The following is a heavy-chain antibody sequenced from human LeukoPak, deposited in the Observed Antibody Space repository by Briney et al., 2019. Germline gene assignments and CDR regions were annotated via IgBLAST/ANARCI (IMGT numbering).Heavy chain of an antibody. CDR2: ISYDGSNK. CDR1: GFTFSSYA. V-gene: IGHV3-30-3*01. J-gene: IGHJ3*01. D-gene: IGHD3-10*01. CDR3: ARDRKVRGVGVDET. Sequence: GRSLRLSCAASGFTFSSYAMHWVRQAPGKGLEWVAVISYDGSNKYYADSVKGRFTISRDNSKNTLYLQMNSLRAEDTAVYYCARDRKVRGVGVDETWGQGTMVTVSS.